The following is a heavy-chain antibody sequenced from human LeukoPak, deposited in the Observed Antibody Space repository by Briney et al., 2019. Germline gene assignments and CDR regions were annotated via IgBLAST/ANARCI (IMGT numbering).Heavy chain of an antibody. J-gene: IGHJ4*02. CDR3: AKGQYGSGSYYTGGFDY. Sequence: PGGSLRLSCAASGFTFSSYAMSWVRQAPGKGLEWVSAISGSGGNTYYADSVKGRFTLSRDNSKNTLYLQMNSLRAEDTAVYYCAKGQYGSGSYYTGGFDYWGQGTLVTVSS. V-gene: IGHV3-23*01. D-gene: IGHD3-10*01. CDR1: GFTFSSYA. CDR2: ISGSGGNT.